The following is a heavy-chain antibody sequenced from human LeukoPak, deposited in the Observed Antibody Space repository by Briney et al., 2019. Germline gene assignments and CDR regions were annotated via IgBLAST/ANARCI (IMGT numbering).Heavy chain of an antibody. V-gene: IGHV3-23*01. D-gene: IGHD1-26*01. CDR2: TSSSDAGT. J-gene: IGHJ6*03. Sequence: GGSLRLSCAASGFALSSYAMSWVRQAPGKGLEWVSATSSSDAGTYHAESVKGRFTISRDNSKNTLYLQMNSLRAEDTAVYYCARGRWDLLGRYYYYYMDVWGKGTTVTISS. CDR1: GFALSSYA. CDR3: ARGRWDLLGRYYYYYMDV.